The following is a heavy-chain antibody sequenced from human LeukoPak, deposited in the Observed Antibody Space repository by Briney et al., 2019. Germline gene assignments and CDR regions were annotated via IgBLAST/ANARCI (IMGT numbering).Heavy chain of an antibody. CDR3: ARGTCGGGSCLDAFDI. J-gene: IGHJ3*02. D-gene: IGHD2-15*01. Sequence: GESLKISCKGSGYSFTNYWISWVRQMPGKGLEWMGRIDPSDSYTNYSPSFQGHVTISADKSISTAYLQWSSLKASDTAMYYCARGTCGGGSCLDAFDIWGQGTMVTVSS. CDR1: GYSFTNYW. CDR2: IDPSDSYT. V-gene: IGHV5-10-1*01.